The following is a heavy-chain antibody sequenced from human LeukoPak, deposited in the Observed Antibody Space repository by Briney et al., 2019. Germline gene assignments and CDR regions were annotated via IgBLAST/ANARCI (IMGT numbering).Heavy chain of an antibody. Sequence: GGSLRLSCVASGFTFNTYSMNWFRQAPGKGLEWISYISSSSATIYYADSVKGRFTISRDNAKNTLYLQMNTLRAEDTAVYYCARGRDLFDSWGQGTLVIVSS. CDR2: ISSSSATI. CDR1: GFTFNTYS. V-gene: IGHV3-48*04. CDR3: ARGRDLFDS. J-gene: IGHJ4*02.